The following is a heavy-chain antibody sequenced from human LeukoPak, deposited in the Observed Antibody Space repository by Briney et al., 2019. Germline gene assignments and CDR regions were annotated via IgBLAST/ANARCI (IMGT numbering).Heavy chain of an antibody. CDR1: GGSTSSSNYY. D-gene: IGHD3-9*01. J-gene: IGHJ4*02. CDR2: IYYTGST. Sequence: SETLSLTCTVSGGSTSSSNYYWGWIRLPPGKGLEWIGSIYYTGSTYYNPSLKSRVAISVDTSKDHFSLKLRSVTAADTAVYYCARHNPGYYGHFDYWGQGSLVTVSS. CDR3: ARHNPGYYGHFDY. V-gene: IGHV4-39*01.